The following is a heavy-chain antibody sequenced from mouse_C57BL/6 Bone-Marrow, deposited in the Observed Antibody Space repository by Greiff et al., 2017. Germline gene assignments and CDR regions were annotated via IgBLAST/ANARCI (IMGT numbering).Heavy chain of an antibody. CDR2: LLPGSGST. J-gene: IGHJ2*01. CDR1: GYTFTGYW. D-gene: IGHD2-3*01. CDR3: AKRRWLLRYYFDY. V-gene: IGHV1-9*01. Sequence: VHLVESGAELMKPGASVKLSCKATGYTFTGYWIEWVKQRPGHGLEWIGELLPGSGSTNYNEKFKGKATFTADTSSNTAYMQLSSLTTEDSAIYYCAKRRWLLRYYFDYWGQGTTLTVSS.